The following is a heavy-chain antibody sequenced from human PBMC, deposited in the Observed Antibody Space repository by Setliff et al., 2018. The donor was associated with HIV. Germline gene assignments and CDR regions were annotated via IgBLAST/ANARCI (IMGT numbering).Heavy chain of an antibody. CDR1: GYSFTSYS. CDR3: ARGVDYYDTSGYYQYYFDY. Sequence: GASVKVSCKASGYSFTSYSITWVRQAPGQGLEWVGGIIPIFGTTNYAQNFQGRVTISADESTSTAYMELSRLRSDDTAVYYCARGVDYYDTSGYYQYYFDYWGQGTLVTVSS. D-gene: IGHD3-22*01. V-gene: IGHV1-69*13. J-gene: IGHJ4*02. CDR2: IIPIFGTT.